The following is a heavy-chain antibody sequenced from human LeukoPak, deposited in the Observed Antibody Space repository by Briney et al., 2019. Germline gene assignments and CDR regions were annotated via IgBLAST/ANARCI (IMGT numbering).Heavy chain of an antibody. V-gene: IGHV3-23*01. J-gene: IGHJ4*02. Sequence: GGSLRLSCVASGLTFDDYGMSWVRPPPGKGLEWVSGIIGSGNSAYYADSVKGRFTISRDNSKNTLYLQMNSLRAEDTAVYYCAKETKYASGWLTIDYWGQGTLVTVSS. CDR1: GLTFDDYG. D-gene: IGHD6-19*01. CDR3: AKETKYASGWLTIDY. CDR2: IIGSGNSA.